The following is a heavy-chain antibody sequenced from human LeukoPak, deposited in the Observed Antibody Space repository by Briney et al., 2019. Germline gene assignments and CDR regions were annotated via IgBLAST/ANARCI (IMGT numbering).Heavy chain of an antibody. D-gene: IGHD3/OR15-3a*01. J-gene: IGHJ4*02. V-gene: IGHV3-7*01. CDR3: ASGRHDFLH. CDR2: INLDGTEE. Sequence: GGSLRLSCAASGFTFNTYGMHWVRQAPGKGLEWVANINLDGTEEHYVDSSLKGRFTISRDNAKNSLYLQMTSLRVEDTAVYYCASGRHDFLHWGQGTLVTVSS. CDR1: GFTFNTYG.